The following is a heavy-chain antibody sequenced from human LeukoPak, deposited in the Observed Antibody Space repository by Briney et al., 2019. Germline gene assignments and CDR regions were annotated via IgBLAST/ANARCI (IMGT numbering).Heavy chain of an antibody. CDR1: GYTFTSYD. CDR3: ARLVIAAAGTKVDY. J-gene: IGHJ4*02. CDR2: MNPNSGNT. V-gene: IGHV1-8*01. D-gene: IGHD6-13*01. Sequence: ASVKVSCKASGYTFTSYDINWVRQAPGQGLEWMGWMNPNSGNTGYAQKFQGRVTMTRNTSISTAYMELSSLRSEDTAAYYCARLVIAAAGTKVDYWGQGTLVTVSS.